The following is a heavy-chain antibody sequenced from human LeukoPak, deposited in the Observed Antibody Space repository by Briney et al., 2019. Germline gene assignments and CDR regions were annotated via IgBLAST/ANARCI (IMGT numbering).Heavy chain of an antibody. V-gene: IGHV3-73*01. CDR3: SHYYDSSGYPPYGY. J-gene: IGHJ4*02. CDR1: GFTFSGSA. Sequence: PGGSLRLSCAASGFTFSGSAMHWVRQAWGKGGEWVGRIRSKANSYTTAYAAAGKGKLTSDREDANKKAYLQMESLKTEDTAVYYCSHYYDSSGYPPYGYWGQGTLVTVSS. D-gene: IGHD3-22*01. CDR2: IRSKANSYTT.